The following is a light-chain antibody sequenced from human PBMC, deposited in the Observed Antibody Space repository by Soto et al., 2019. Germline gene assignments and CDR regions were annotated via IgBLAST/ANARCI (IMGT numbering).Light chain of an antibody. CDR3: QQYGNSPFT. Sequence: EIVLTQSPGTLSLSPGESATLSCRASQRVSTNYLAWFQQKPGQAPKLLIYDSSNSATGIPDRISGGGSGTDFTLTISRVEPEDSAVYFCQQYGNSPFTFGPGTKVEIK. CDR2: DSS. V-gene: IGKV3-20*01. J-gene: IGKJ3*01. CDR1: QRVSTNY.